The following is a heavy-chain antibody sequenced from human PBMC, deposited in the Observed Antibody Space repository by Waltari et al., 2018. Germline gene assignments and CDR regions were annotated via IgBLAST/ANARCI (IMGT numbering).Heavy chain of an antibody. V-gene: IGHV3-7*01. J-gene: IGHJ4*02. CDR2: IKQDGSVQ. Sequence: EVQLVESGGGVVQPGGSLRLSCAASGFTFTSYWMGWVRQAPGRGLEWVANIKQDGSVQYYVDSVKGRFTISRDNAKNSLYLQMSSLRAEDTAVYYCARDAPDYYGSYYFEYWGQGTLVTVSS. CDR3: ARDAPDYYGSYYFEY. D-gene: IGHD3-10*01. CDR1: GFTFTSYW.